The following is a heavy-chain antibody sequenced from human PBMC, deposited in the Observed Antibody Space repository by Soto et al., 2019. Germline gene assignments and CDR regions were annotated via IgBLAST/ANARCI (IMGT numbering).Heavy chain of an antibody. V-gene: IGHV1-46*01. CDR1: GYTFTSYY. D-gene: IGHD6-13*01. CDR2: INPSGGST. J-gene: IGHJ4*02. CDR3: ARDPTKYSSSWYPPLDY. Sequence: GASVKVSCKASGYTFTSYYMHWVRQAPGQGLEWMGIINPSGGSTSYAQKFQGRVTMTRDTSTSTVYMELSSLRSEDTAVYYCARDPTKYSSSWYPPLDYWGQGTLVTVS.